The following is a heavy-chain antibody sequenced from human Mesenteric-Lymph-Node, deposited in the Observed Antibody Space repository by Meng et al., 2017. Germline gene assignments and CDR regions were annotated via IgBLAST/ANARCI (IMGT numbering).Heavy chain of an antibody. CDR2: IYYSGST. Sequence: SETLSLTCTVSGGSVSSGSYYWSWIRQPPGKGLEWIGYIYYSGSTNYNPSLKSRVTISVDTSKNQFSLKLSSVTAADTAVYYCARDRSYFNWNDVHFDYWGQGTLVTVSS. J-gene: IGHJ4*02. D-gene: IGHD1-20*01. V-gene: IGHV4-61*01. CDR1: GGSVSSGSYY. CDR3: ARDRSYFNWNDVHFDY.